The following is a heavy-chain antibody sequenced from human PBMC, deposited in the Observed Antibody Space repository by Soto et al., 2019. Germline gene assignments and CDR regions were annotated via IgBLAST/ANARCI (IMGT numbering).Heavy chain of an antibody. CDR3: ARRELEQLVGLDY. J-gene: IGHJ4*02. CDR2: INHSGST. V-gene: IGHV4-34*01. Sequence: QVQLQQWGAGLLKPSETLSLTCAVYGGSFSGYYWSWIRQPPGKGLEWIGEINHSGSTNYNPSLKSRVTISVDTSRNQFSVKLSSVTAADTAVYYCARRELEQLVGLDYWCQGTLVTVS. CDR1: GGSFSGYY. D-gene: IGHD6-6*01.